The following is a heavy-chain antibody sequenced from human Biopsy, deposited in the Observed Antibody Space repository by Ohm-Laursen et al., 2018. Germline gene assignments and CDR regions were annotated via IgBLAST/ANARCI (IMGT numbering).Heavy chain of an antibody. J-gene: IGHJ5*02. Sequence: SGTLSLTCTVSGGSISNNNYYWGWIRQPPGKGLEWIGSIFYRGSTHYKPSLKSRVNMSVDTPKNQFSLKLNSVTAADTAVYYCARDYDTSGYYYVSWGQGTLVTVSS. CDR2: IFYRGST. D-gene: IGHD3-22*01. V-gene: IGHV4-39*01. CDR1: GGSISNNNYY. CDR3: ARDYDTSGYYYVS.